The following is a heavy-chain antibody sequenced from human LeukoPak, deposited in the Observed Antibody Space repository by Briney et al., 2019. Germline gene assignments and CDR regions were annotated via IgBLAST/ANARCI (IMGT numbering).Heavy chain of an antibody. D-gene: IGHD6-19*01. CDR3: ARSEDNSSGDY. V-gene: IGHV1-69*05. Sequence: GASVMVSCKASGGTFSSYAISWVRQAPGQGLEWMGGIIPIFGTANYAQKFQGRVTITTDESTSTASMELSSVRSEDTAVYYCARSEDNSSGDYWGQGTLVTVSS. CDR2: IIPIFGTA. CDR1: GGTFSSYA. J-gene: IGHJ4*02.